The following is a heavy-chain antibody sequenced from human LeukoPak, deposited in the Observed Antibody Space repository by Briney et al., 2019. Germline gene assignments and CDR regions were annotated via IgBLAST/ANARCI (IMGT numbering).Heavy chain of an antibody. CDR1: GGSISSGGYY. Sequence: KPSETLSLTCTVSGGSISSGGYYWSWIRQHPGKGLEWIVYIYYSGSTYYNPSLKSRVTISVDTSKNQFSLKLSSVTAADTAVYYCARYCSSTSCYGGFDYWGQGTLVTVSS. V-gene: IGHV4-31*03. D-gene: IGHD2-2*01. J-gene: IGHJ4*02. CDR2: IYYSGST. CDR3: ARYCSSTSCYGGFDY.